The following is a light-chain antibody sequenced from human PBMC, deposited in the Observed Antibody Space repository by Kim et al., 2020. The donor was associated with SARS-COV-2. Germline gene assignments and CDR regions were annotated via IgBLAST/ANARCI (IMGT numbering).Light chain of an antibody. CDR2: RAS. CDR3: QQYGSSPLYT. J-gene: IGKJ2*01. CDR1: QSVRSNY. V-gene: IGKV3-20*01. Sequence: EIALTQSPGTLSLSPGETATLSCRASQSVRSNYLAWYQQRPGQAPSLLISRASTRATGVPDRFSGSGSGTDFTLTISRLEPEDSAMYYCQQYGSSPLYTFGQGTKLEI.